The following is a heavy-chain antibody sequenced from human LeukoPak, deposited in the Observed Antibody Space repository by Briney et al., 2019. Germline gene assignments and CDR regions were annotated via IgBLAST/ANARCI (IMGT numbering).Heavy chain of an antibody. V-gene: IGHV3-30-3*01. CDR2: ISYDGSNK. CDR3: ARSRLSDAFDI. Sequence: PGRSLRLSCAASGFTFSSYAMHWVRQAPGKGLEWVAVISYDGSNKYYADSVKGRFTISRDNSKNTLYLQMNSLRAEDTAVYYCARSRLSDAFDIWGQGTMVTVSS. D-gene: IGHD2-2*01. J-gene: IGHJ3*02. CDR1: GFTFSSYA.